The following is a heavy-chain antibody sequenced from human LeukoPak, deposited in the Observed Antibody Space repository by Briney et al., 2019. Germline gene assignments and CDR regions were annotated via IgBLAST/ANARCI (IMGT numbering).Heavy chain of an antibody. CDR3: ARHSSCYY. Sequence: QPGGSLRLSCAVSGVTFSGSWMSWGRQAPGKGLEWVADIKEDGSEKYYVDSVKGRFTISRDNAKNSLYLQLHSLRVEDTAVYYCARHSSCYYWGQGTVVTVSS. D-gene: IGHD3-22*01. V-gene: IGHV3-7*01. CDR2: IKEDGSEK. CDR1: GVTFSGSW. J-gene: IGHJ4*02.